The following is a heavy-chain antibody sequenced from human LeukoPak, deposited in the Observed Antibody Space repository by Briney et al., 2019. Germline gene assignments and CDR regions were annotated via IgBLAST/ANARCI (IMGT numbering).Heavy chain of an antibody. CDR3: AKAGKGTLDY. CDR2: ISTSGTI. D-gene: IGHD3-10*01. J-gene: IGHJ4*02. Sequence: GGSLRLSCAASGFTFSSYSMNWVRQAPGKGLEWVSSISTSGTIYYADSVRGRFTISRDNAKNSLYLQMNSLRADDTAVYYCAKAGKGTLDYWGQGTLVTVSS. CDR1: GFTFSSYS. V-gene: IGHV3-48*01.